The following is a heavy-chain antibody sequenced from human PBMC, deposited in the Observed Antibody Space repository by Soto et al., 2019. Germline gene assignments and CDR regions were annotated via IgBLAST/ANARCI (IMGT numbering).Heavy chain of an antibody. V-gene: IGHV4-30-4*01. D-gene: IGHD1-1*01. Sequence: SETLSLTCTVSGDSISSADYYWSWIRQTPGKGLEWIGHIFYSGTTYYNPSLKSRLTISVDMSKNHFSLRLTSVTAADTAVYYCARDLWVEPELYYYGMDVWGQGTTVTVSS. CDR2: IFYSGTT. CDR3: ARDLWVEPELYYYGMDV. CDR1: GDSISSADYY. J-gene: IGHJ6*02.